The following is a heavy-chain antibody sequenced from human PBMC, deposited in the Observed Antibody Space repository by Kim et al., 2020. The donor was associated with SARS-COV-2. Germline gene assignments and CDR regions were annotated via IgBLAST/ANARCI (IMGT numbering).Heavy chain of an antibody. CDR3: AKGRGSVDFYNIGFYY. CDR1: GFTFSNYA. CDR2: INPSGGSA. D-gene: IGHD3-10*01. Sequence: GGSLRLSCAASGFTFSNYAMAWVRQAPGKGLEWVSSINPSGGSAYYADSVKGRFTISRDNSKNTLFLQMNSLRGEDAAVYYCAKGRGSVDFYNIGFYYWG. V-gene: IGHV3-23*01. J-gene: IGHJ4*01.